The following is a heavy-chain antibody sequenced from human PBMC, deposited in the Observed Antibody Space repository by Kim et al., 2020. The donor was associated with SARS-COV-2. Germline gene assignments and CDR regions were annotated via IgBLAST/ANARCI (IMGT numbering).Heavy chain of an antibody. CDR2: IYYSGST. V-gene: IGHV4-59*01. CDR3: ARDQGYSYGFDY. J-gene: IGHJ4*02. CDR1: GGSISSYY. D-gene: IGHD5-18*01. Sequence: SETLSLTCTVSGGSISSYYWSWIRQPPGKGLEWIGYIYYSGSTNYNPSLKSRVTISVDTSKNQFSLKLSSVTAADTAVYYCARDQGYSYGFDYWGQGTLVTVSS.